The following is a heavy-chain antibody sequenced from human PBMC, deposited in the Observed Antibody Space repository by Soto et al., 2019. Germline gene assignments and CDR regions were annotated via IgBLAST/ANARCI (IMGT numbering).Heavy chain of an antibody. CDR2: SSGSGGST. CDR1: GFTFSSYA. J-gene: IGHJ6*02. Sequence: PGGSLRLSCAASGFTFSSYAMSWVRQAPGKGLEWGSASSGSGGSTYYADSVKGRFTISRDNSKNTLYLQMNSLRAEDTAVYYCAKAESLIYYYYYGMDVWGQGTTVTVSS. CDR3: AKAESLIYYYYYGMDV. V-gene: IGHV3-23*01.